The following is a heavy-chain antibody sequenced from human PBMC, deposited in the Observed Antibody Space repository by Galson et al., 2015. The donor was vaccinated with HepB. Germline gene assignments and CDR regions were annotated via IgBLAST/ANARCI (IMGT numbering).Heavy chain of an antibody. CDR3: ARGSRTKQYFDWSPPYEYYAMDV. CDR1: RFTFSSYA. CDR2: ISYGGTNK. Sequence: SLRLSCAASRFTFSSYAIHWVRQAPGKGLDWVAAISYGGTNKYYADSVKGRFTISRDNSKNRLYLQISNLRPEDTAVYYCARGSRTKQYFDWSPPYEYYAMDVWGRGTTVIGSS. J-gene: IGHJ6*02. V-gene: IGHV3-30-3*01. D-gene: IGHD3-9*01.